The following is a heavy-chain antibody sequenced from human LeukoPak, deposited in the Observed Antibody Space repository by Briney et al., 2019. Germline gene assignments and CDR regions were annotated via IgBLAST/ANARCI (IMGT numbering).Heavy chain of an antibody. J-gene: IGHJ4*02. D-gene: IGHD3-22*01. Sequence: PGGSLRLSCAASGFTFSSYAMSWVRQAPGKGLEWVSAISGSGGSTYYADSVKGRFTISRDNSKNTLYLQMNSLRAEDTAVYYCAKIPTSLTYYYDSSGTLDYWGQGTLVTVSS. CDR1: GFTFSSYA. V-gene: IGHV3-23*01. CDR2: ISGSGGST. CDR3: AKIPTSLTYYYDSSGTLDY.